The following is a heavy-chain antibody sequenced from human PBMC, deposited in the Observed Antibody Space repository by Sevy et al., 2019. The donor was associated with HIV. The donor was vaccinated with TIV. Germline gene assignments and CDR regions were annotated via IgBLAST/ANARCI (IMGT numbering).Heavy chain of an antibody. CDR3: ARVRAARPLSWFYP. D-gene: IGHD6-6*01. Sequence: SETLSLTCTVSGGSISSGDYYWSWIRQPPGKGLEWIGYIYYSGSTYYNPSLKSRVTISVDTSKNQFSLKLSSVTAADTAVYYCARVRAARPLSWFYPWGQGTLVTVSS. CDR1: GGSISSGDYY. J-gene: IGHJ5*02. V-gene: IGHV4-30-4*01. CDR2: IYYSGST.